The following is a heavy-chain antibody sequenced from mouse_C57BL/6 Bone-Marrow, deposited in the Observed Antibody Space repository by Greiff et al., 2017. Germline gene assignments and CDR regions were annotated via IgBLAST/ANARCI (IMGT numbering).Heavy chain of an antibody. D-gene: IGHD2-5*01. J-gene: IGHJ4*01. CDR1: GYTFTDYY. Sequence: EVQLQQSGPVLVKPGASVKMSCKASGYTFTDYYMNWVKQSHGKSLEWIGVINPYNGGTSYNQKFTGKATLTVDKTSSTAYRELNSLTSEDSAVYYGAISLYSTYLYAMDYWGQGTSVTVSS. V-gene: IGHV1-19*01. CDR2: INPYNGGT. CDR3: AISLYSTYLYAMDY.